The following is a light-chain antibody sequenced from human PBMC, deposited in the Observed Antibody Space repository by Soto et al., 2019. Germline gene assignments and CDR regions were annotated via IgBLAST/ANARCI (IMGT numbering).Light chain of an antibody. CDR2: EVS. Sequence: QSALTQPASVSGSPGQSITISCTGTSSDVGGYNYVSWYQQHPGKAPKVMIYEVSNRPSGVSNRFAGSKSGNTASLTISGLQAEVEADYYCSSYTSSSTVIFGGGTKLTVL. CDR3: SSYTSSSTVI. J-gene: IGLJ2*01. V-gene: IGLV2-14*01. CDR1: SSDVGGYNY.